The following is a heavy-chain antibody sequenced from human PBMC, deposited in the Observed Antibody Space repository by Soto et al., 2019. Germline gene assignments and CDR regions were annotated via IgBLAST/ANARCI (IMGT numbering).Heavy chain of an antibody. V-gene: IGHV1-8*01. CDR3: ARAKTSYGMDV. CDR1: GYTFTRYD. CDR2: MNPNSGNT. Sequence: QVQLVQSGAEVKKPGASVKVSCKASGYTFTRYDINWVRQATGQGLEWMGRMNPNSGNTGYAQKFQGRVTMTRNTSMGTAYMELSSLRCEDTAVYYCARAKTSYGMDVWGQGTTVTVSS. J-gene: IGHJ6*02.